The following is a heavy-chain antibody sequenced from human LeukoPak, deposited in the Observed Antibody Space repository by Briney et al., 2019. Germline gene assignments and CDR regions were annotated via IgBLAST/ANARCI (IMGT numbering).Heavy chain of an antibody. CDR3: AKDGLQFSEWLPPLGY. J-gene: IGHJ4*02. CDR1: GFTFSSYD. CDR2: SSGSGTGGYT. D-gene: IGHD3-3*01. V-gene: IGHV3-23*01. Sequence: GGSLRLPRAASGFTFSSYDMSWVRQAPGKGLEWVSVSSGSGTGGYTHYADSVKGRFTISRDNSKNTLYLQMNSLRAEDTAVYYCAKDGLQFSEWLPPLGYWGQGTLVTVSS.